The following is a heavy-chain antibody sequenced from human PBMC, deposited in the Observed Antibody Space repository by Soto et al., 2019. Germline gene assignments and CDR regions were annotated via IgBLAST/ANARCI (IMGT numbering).Heavy chain of an antibody. CDR2: TTQDGSGK. V-gene: IGHV3-7*01. Sequence: GGSKRLSSRASGRKCAAWVSWVRQAPGKGLEWVAMTTQDGSGKHYVDSVKGRFTISRDSAKNSMYLQMNSLTVEDTAMYYCASLDTAMIKTAGYWGQGTQVTVSS. CDR3: ASLDTAMIKTAGY. J-gene: IGHJ4*02. CDR1: GRKCAAW. D-gene: IGHD5-18*01.